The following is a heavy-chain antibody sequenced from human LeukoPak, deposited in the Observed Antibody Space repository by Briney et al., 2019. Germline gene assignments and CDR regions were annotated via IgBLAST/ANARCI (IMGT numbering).Heavy chain of an antibody. CDR1: VYTFTTYY. Sequence: ASVKVSCKASVYTFTTYYMHWVRQAPGQGLEWMGIINPSGGGTNYAQKFQGRVTMTRDTSTSTVYMELTSLRSDDTAVYFCVRGRIGYRSGFPYFDYWGQGTLVTVSS. V-gene: IGHV1-46*01. CDR3: VRGRIGYRSGFPYFDY. CDR2: INPSGGGT. J-gene: IGHJ4*02. D-gene: IGHD6-19*01.